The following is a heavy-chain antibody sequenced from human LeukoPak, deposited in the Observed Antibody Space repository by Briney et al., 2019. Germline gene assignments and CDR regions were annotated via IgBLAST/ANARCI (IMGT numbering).Heavy chain of an antibody. Sequence: SETLSLTCTVSGGSINTANYYWGWLRPPPGKGLEWIGSICYSGSTDYNPSLKSRVTISVDTSKNQFSLKLSSVTAADTAVYYCARDRVGCSSTSCYSWFDPWGQGTLVTVSS. CDR3: ARDRVGCSSTSCYSWFDP. D-gene: IGHD2-2*01. CDR1: GGSINTANYY. V-gene: IGHV4-39*07. CDR2: ICYSGST. J-gene: IGHJ5*02.